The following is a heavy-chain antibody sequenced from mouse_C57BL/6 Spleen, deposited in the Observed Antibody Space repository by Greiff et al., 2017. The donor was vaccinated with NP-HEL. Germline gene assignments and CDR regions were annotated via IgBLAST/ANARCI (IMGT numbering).Heavy chain of an antibody. D-gene: IGHD1-1*01. Sequence: DVKLVESGGGLVKPGGSLKLSCAASGFTFSSYAMSWVRQTPEKRLEWVATISDGGSYTYYPDNVKGRFTISRDNAKNNLYLQMSHLKSEDTAMYYCASSIYYYGSSFYYYAMDYWGQGTSVTVSS. CDR1: GFTFSSYA. CDR2: ISDGGSYT. J-gene: IGHJ4*01. V-gene: IGHV5-4*03. CDR3: ASSIYYYGSSFYYYAMDY.